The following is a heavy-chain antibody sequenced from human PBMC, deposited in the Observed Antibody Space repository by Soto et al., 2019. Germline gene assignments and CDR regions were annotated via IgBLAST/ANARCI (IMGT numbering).Heavy chain of an antibody. CDR2: INHSGST. V-gene: IGHV4-34*01. CDR1: GGSFSGYY. CDR3: ARGSSGGRGLDY. D-gene: IGHD6-19*01. J-gene: IGHJ4*02. Sequence: SETLSLTCAVYGGSFSGYYWSWIRQPPGKGLEWIGEINHSGSTNYNPSLKSRVTISVDTSKNQFSLKLTSVTAADTAVYYCARGSSGGRGLDYWGQGTLVTVSS.